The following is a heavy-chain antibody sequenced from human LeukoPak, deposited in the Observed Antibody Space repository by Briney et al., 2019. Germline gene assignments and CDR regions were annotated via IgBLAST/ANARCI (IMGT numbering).Heavy chain of an antibody. CDR1: GYTFTSYG. Sequence: ASVKVSCKASGYTFTSYGISWVRQAPGQGLEWMGWISAHNGNTNYAQKLQGRVTMTTDTSTSAAYMELRSLRSDDTAVYYCARGLAVAVPYYFDYWGQGTLVTVSS. J-gene: IGHJ4*02. CDR3: ARGLAVAVPYYFDY. D-gene: IGHD6-19*01. V-gene: IGHV1-18*01. CDR2: ISAHNGNT.